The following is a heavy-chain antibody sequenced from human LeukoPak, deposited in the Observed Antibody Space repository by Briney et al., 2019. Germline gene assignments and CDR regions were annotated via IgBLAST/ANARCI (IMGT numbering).Heavy chain of an antibody. D-gene: IGHD1-26*01. V-gene: IGHV3-23*01. Sequence: GGSLRLSCAASGFTFSTCGMSWVRQAQGKGLEWVSVITRGGGSTYNADSVKGRFTISRDNSRNTLYLQMNSLRAEDTAVYYCAKHRSGNYAFDYWGQGTLVTVSS. CDR2: ITRGGGST. J-gene: IGHJ4*02. CDR1: GFTFSTCG. CDR3: AKHRSGNYAFDY.